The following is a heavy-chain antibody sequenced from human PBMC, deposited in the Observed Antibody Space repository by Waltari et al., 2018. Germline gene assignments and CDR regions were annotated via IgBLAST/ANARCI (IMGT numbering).Heavy chain of an antibody. V-gene: IGHV4-38-2*02. J-gene: IGHJ4*02. Sequence: QVQLQESGPGLVKPSETLSVTCTVSGDSIRSNYYWGWIRQPPGKGLEWIGTMWHGGSTYDTPSLKSRVSISMDTSKNQFSLKRNSVTAADTAVYYCARNSSGWSFDSWGQGTLVTVSS. CDR3: ARNSSGWSFDS. CDR2: MWHGGST. CDR1: GDSIRSNYY. D-gene: IGHD6-19*01.